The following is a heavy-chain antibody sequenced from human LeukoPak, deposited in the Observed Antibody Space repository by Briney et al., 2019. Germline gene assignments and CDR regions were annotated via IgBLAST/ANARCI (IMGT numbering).Heavy chain of an antibody. Sequence: PGGSLRLSCAASGFTFSSYWMSWVRQAPGKGLEWVAVISYDGSNKYYADSVKGRFTISRDNSKNTLYLQMNSPRAEDTAVYYCARIPGIAAAGTDYWGQGTLVTVSS. J-gene: IGHJ4*02. D-gene: IGHD6-13*01. CDR2: ISYDGSNK. CDR3: ARIPGIAAAGTDY. CDR1: GFTFSSYW. V-gene: IGHV3-30*03.